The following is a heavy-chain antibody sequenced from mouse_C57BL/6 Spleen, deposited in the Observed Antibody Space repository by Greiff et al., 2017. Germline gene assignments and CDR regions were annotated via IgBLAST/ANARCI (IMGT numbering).Heavy chain of an antibody. Sequence: QVQLQQPGAELVKPGASVKVSCKASGYTFTSYWMHWVKQRPGQGLEWIGRIHPSDSDTNYNQKFKGKATLTVDKSSSTAYMQLSSLTSEDSAVYYCATNDYDGWFAYWGQGTLVTVSA. V-gene: IGHV1-74*01. CDR2: IHPSDSDT. D-gene: IGHD2-4*01. J-gene: IGHJ3*01. CDR1: GYTFTSYW. CDR3: ATNDYDGWFAY.